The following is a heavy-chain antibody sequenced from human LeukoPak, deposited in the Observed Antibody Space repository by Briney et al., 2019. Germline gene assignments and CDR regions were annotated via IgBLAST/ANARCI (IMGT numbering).Heavy chain of an antibody. V-gene: IGHV4-59*01. D-gene: IGHD2-2*03. CDR2: IYYSGST. CDR3: ARASEGIGFFDY. Sequence: SETLSLTCTVSGGSISSYYWSWIRQPPGKGLEWIGYIYYSGSTNYNPSLKSPLTISLDTSKTQFSLNLNSMTAADTAIYYCARASEGIGFFDYWGQGILVTASS. J-gene: IGHJ4*02. CDR1: GGSISSYY.